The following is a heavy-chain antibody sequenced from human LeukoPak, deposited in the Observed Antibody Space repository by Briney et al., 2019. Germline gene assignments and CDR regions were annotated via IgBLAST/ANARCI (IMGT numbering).Heavy chain of an antibody. CDR1: GGSISGYY. CDR3: ARPPPGGSTMDS. CDR2: ILYSGRT. D-gene: IGHD3-16*01. V-gene: IGHV4-59*08. Sequence: SETLSLTCTVSGGSISGYYWSWIRQPPGKGPEWIGDILYSGRTTYNPSLKSRATISVDTSKNQFSLKLISVTAADTAVYYCARPPPGGSTMDSWGQGTLITVSS. J-gene: IGHJ4*03.